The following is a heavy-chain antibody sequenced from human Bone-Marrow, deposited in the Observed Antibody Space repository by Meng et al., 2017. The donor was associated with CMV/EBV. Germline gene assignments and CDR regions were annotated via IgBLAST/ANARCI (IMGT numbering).Heavy chain of an antibody. D-gene: IGHD4-17*01. CDR1: GFTFSSYG. Sequence: GGSLRLSCAASGFTFSSYGVHWVRQAPGKGLEWVSSISSTGSFIKYADSVEGRFTISRDNAKTSVYLQINSLRAEDTAVYYCAGVAYDYGDRHFAYWGQGALVTVSS. CDR2: ISSTGSFI. V-gene: IGHV3-21*01. CDR3: AGVAYDYGDRHFAY. J-gene: IGHJ4*02.